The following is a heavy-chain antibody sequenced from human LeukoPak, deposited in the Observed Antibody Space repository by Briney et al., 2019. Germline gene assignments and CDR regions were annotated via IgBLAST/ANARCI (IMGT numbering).Heavy chain of an antibody. Sequence: GGSLRLSCAVSGFTFSSNWMSWVRQAPGKGLEWVANIKQDGSEKYYVDSMKGRFTISRDNAKNSLYLQMNSLRAEDTAVYYCARVARVGGGYGYNSGLFDYRGQGTLVTVSS. CDR1: GFTFSSNW. V-gene: IGHV3-7*01. J-gene: IGHJ4*02. CDR2: IKQDGSEK. D-gene: IGHD5-24*01. CDR3: ARVARVGGGYGYNSGLFDY.